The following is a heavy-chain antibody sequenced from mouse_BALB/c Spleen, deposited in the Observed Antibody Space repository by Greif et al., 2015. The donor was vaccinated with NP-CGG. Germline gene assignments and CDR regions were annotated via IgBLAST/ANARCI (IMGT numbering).Heavy chain of an antibody. CDR2: IYPGSGST. CDR3: ARRFPYYGNLGSGMDY. Sequence: QVQLQQSGPELVKPGASVKMSCKASGYTFTDYVISWVKQRTGQDLEWIGEIYPGSGSTYYNEKFKGKATLTADKSSNTAYMQLSSVTSEGSAVYFGARRFPYYGNLGSGMDYWGQGTSVTVSS. V-gene: IGHV1-81*01. D-gene: IGHD2-10*01. CDR1: GYTFTDYV. J-gene: IGHJ4*01.